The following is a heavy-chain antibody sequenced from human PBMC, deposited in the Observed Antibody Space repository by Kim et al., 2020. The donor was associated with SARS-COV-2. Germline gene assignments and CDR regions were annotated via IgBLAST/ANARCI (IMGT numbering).Heavy chain of an antibody. D-gene: IGHD5-12*01. CDR1: GYTLTELS. CDR2: FDPEDGET. CDR3: ATVLYSGYITEAEYFQH. Sequence: ASVKVSCKVSGYTLTELSMHWVRQAPGKGLEWMGGFDPEDGETIYAQKFQGRVTMTEDTSTDTAYMELSSLRSEDTAVYYCATVLYSGYITEAEYFQHWGQGTLVTVSS. J-gene: IGHJ1*01. V-gene: IGHV1-24*01.